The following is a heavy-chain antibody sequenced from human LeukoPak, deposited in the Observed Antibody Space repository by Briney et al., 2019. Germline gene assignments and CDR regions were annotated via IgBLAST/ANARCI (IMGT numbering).Heavy chain of an antibody. CDR3: ARGRYSSASGMDV. CDR1: GFTFSSYS. Sequence: GGSLRLSCAAPGFTFSSYSMNWVRQAPGKGLEWVSSISSSSSYIYYADSVKGRFTISGDNAKNSLYLQMNSLRAEDTAVYYCARGRYSSASGMDVWGQGTTVTVSS. V-gene: IGHV3-21*01. CDR2: ISSSSSYI. J-gene: IGHJ6*02. D-gene: IGHD6-19*01.